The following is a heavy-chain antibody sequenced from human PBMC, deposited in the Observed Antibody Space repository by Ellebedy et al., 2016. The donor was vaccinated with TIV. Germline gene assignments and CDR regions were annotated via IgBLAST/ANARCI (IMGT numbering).Heavy chain of an antibody. CDR2: IGQDGSDM. J-gene: IGHJ3*01. D-gene: IGHD4-17*01. Sequence: GESLKISCAASGFSFRSYWMTWVRQAPGKGLEWVANIGQDGSDMYYVDSVRGRFTISRDNAKNSLFLQMTSLRADDTAVYYCATDGSYGDYRSPAHAFEAWGQGTMVTVSS. CDR1: GFSFRSYW. CDR3: ATDGSYGDYRSPAHAFEA. V-gene: IGHV3-7*01.